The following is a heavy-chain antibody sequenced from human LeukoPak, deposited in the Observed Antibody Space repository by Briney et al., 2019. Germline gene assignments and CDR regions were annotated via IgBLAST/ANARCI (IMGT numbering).Heavy chain of an antibody. V-gene: IGHV3-74*01. D-gene: IGHD3-10*01. Sequence: GGSLRLSCAASGFTFSSYWMSWVRQAPGKGLVWVSRINSDGSSTSYADSVKGRFTISRDNAKNTLYLQMDSLRAEDTAVYYCASRTYYYGSGTLFWGQGTLVTVSS. CDR1: GFTFSSYW. J-gene: IGHJ4*02. CDR3: ASRTYYYGSGTLF. CDR2: INSDGSST.